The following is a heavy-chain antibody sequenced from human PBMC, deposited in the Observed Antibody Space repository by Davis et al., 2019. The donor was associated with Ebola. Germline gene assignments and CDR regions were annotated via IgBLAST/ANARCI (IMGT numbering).Heavy chain of an antibody. V-gene: IGHV1-69*13. J-gene: IGHJ6*02. CDR3: ALPQAFTGEQLVPVRYYGMDV. CDR2: IIPIFGTA. D-gene: IGHD6-6*01. Sequence: SVKVSCKASGGTFSSYAISWVRQAPGQGLEWMGGIIPIFGTANYAQKFQGRVTITADESTSTAYMELSSLRSEDTAVYYCALPQAFTGEQLVPVRYYGMDVWGQGTTVTVSS. CDR1: GGTFSSYA.